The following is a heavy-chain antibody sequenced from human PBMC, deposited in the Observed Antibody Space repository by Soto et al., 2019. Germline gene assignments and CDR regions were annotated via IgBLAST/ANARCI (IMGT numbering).Heavy chain of an antibody. CDR2: IIPIFGTA. Sequence: SVKVSCKASGGTFSSYAISWVRQAPGQGLEWMGGIIPIFGTANYAQRFQGRVTITADESTSTAYMELSSLRSEDTAVYYCARVDSSGYYPFGSWYYFDYWGQGTLVTVSS. J-gene: IGHJ4*02. CDR3: ARVDSSGYYPFGSWYYFDY. D-gene: IGHD3-22*01. CDR1: GGTFSSYA. V-gene: IGHV1-69*13.